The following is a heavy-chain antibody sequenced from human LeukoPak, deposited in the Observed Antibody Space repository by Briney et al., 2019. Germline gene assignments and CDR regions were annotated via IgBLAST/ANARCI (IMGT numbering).Heavy chain of an antibody. CDR1: GYTFTSYD. D-gene: IGHD3-3*01. V-gene: IGHV1-8*01. CDR2: MNPNSGNT. J-gene: IGHJ6*03. Sequence: GASVKVSCKASGYTFTSYDINWVRQATGQGLEWMGWMNPNSGNTGYAQKFQGRVTMTRNTSISTAYMELSSLRSEDTAVYYCARVPLRRADFWRGLHPIMDVWGKGTTVTVSS. CDR3: ARVPLRRADFWRGLHPIMDV.